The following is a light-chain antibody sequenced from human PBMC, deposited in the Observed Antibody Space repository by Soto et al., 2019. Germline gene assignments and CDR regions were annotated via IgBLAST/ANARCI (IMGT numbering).Light chain of an antibody. J-gene: IGKJ1*01. V-gene: IGKV1-5*03. CDR2: KAS. CDR1: QSISTW. CDR3: QQYNRYWT. Sequence: DIQMTQTPSTLSASVGDRVTITCRASQSISTWLARYQHKPGRAPKLLIYKASTLESGVPSRLSGSGSGTEFTLTISSLQPDDFASYYCQQYNRYWTFGQGTKVEIK.